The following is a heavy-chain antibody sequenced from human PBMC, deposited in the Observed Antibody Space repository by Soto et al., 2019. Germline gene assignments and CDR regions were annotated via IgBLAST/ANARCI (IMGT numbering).Heavy chain of an antibody. D-gene: IGHD3-22*01. CDR2: ISSSDSII. CDR3: ARDLGYYDSSGYFDY. J-gene: IGHJ4*02. Sequence: ELHLLASGGGLVQPGESLRLSCVASGFTFSDYVMTWVRQAPGKGLEWVSYISSSDSIIYYADSVKGRFTISRDNAKNSVHLQMNSLRAEDTAVYYCARDLGYYDSSGYFDYWGQGTLVTVSS. CDR1: GFTFSDYV. V-gene: IGHV3-48*01.